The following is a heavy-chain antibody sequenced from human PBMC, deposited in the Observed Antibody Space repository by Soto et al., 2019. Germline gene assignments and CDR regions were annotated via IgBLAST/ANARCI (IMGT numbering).Heavy chain of an antibody. V-gene: IGHV3-30*18. CDR1: GFTFTTFG. Sequence: QVQLVESGGGVVQPGGSLRLSCTASGFTFTTFGIHWVRQAPGKGLEWVALISYDGHNKYYSDSVKGRFTISRDNYKNTLSLQMNSLRAEDTAVYYCAKDLPAYGDYNYYSYGMDVWGQGTTVSVSS. D-gene: IGHD4-17*01. CDR3: AKDLPAYGDYNYYSYGMDV. CDR2: ISYDGHNK. J-gene: IGHJ6*02.